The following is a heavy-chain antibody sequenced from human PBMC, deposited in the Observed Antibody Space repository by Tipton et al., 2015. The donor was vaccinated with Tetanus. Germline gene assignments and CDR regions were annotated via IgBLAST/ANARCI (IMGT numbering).Heavy chain of an antibody. J-gene: IGHJ6*02. CDR1: GGTLSTYA. D-gene: IGHD3-22*01. V-gene: IGHV1-69*01. CDR3: AREYYDSETLYTPATFTNAMDV. CDR2: FIPILNSV. Sequence: QLVQSGAEVKKPGSSVKVSCKASGGTLSTYAISWVRQAPGQGLEGMGWFIPILNSVHYAHKFQGRLTLTADESTGTAYMELNSLRSEDTAVYYCAREYYDSETLYTPATFTNAMDVWGQGTTVTVSS.